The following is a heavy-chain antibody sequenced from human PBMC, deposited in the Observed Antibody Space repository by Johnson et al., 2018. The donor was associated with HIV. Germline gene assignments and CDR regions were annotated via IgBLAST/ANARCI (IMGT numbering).Heavy chain of an antibody. CDR2: ISYDGSNK. J-gene: IGHJ3*02. Sequence: QVQLVESGGGLVQPGGSLRLSCAASGFTFSSYAMHWVRQAPGKGLEWVAVISYDGSNKYYADSVKGRFTISRDNSKNTLYLQMSSLRAGDTAVYYCARGRASWELYDAFEIWGQGTMVIVSS. V-gene: IGHV3-30-3*01. CDR1: GFTFSSYA. CDR3: ARGRASWELYDAFEI. D-gene: IGHD1-26*01.